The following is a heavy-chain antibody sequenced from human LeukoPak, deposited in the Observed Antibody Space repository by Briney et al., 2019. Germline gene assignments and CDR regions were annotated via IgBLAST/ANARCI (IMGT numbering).Heavy chain of an antibody. CDR2: ISAYNGNT. Sequence: GASVKVSCKASGYTFTSYAFSWVRQAPGQGLEWMGWISAYNGNTKYAQKFQGRVTMTTDTSTSTAYMEVRSLRSDDTAVYYCARDRSSSWYYFEYWGQGALVTVSS. CDR3: ARDRSSSWYYFEY. J-gene: IGHJ4*02. CDR1: GYTFTSYA. V-gene: IGHV1-18*01. D-gene: IGHD6-13*01.